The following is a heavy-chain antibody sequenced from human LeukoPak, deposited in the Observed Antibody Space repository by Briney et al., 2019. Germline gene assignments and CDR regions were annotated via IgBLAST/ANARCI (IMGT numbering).Heavy chain of an antibody. CDR2: INPKSGGT. CDR1: AYIFTDYY. D-gene: IGHD1-1*01. V-gene: IGHV1-2*06. Sequence: ASVKVSCKASAYIFTDYYIHWVRQAPGQGLEWMGRINPKSGGTEDAQDFQGRVTMTRDTSINTAYMELSSLISDDTAVYYCARDLASTPNWEFDYWGQGTPVTVSP. CDR3: ARDLASTPNWEFDY. J-gene: IGHJ4*02.